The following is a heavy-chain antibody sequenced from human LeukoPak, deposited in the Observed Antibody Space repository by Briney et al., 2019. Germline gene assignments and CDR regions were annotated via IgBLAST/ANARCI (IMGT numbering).Heavy chain of an antibody. Sequence: GGSLRLSWAASGFTVSNAWMSWVRQAPGNGLEWVGRIKSKTEGGTTDYAAAVKGRFTNSRDDSKNTLYLQMNSLKTEDTAVYYCTTDLKGCSGGSCYSRGHFDYWGQGTLVTVSS. V-gene: IGHV3-15*01. CDR1: GFTVSNAW. CDR2: IKSKTEGGTT. CDR3: TTDLKGCSGGSCYSRGHFDY. J-gene: IGHJ4*02. D-gene: IGHD2-15*01.